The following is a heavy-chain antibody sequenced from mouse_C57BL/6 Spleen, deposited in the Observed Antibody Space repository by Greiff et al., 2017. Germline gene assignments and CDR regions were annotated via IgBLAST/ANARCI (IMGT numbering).Heavy chain of an antibody. J-gene: IGHJ4*01. V-gene: IGHV3-8*01. CDR3: ARSHYDYDETHYYAMDY. D-gene: IGHD2-4*01. Sequence: PSLKSRISITRDTSKNQYYLQLNSVTTEDTATYYCARSHYDYDETHYYAMDYWGQGTSVTVSS.